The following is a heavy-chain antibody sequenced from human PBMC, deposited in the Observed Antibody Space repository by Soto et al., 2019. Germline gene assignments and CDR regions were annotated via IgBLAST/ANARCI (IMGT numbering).Heavy chain of an antibody. V-gene: IGHV1-2*02. CDR2: INPNTGGT. CDR1: GYTFTDYF. D-gene: IGHD2-2*01. Sequence: ASVKVSCKASGYTFTDYFMHWLRQAPGQGLEWMGWINPNTGGTNYAQKFQGRVTMTRDTSIRTAYMELSRLTSDDTAVYYCEAFTRTPASFWGQGTLVTVSS. J-gene: IGHJ4*02. CDR3: EAFTRTPASF.